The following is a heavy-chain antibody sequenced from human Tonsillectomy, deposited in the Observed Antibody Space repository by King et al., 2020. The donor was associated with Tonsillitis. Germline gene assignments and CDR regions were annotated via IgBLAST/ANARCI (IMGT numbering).Heavy chain of an antibody. CDR1: GYTFTDYW. V-gene: IGHV5-51*01. CDR3: ARHNRAYGDYGDAFAV. CDR2: IYPGDSDT. J-gene: IGHJ3*01. D-gene: IGHD4-17*01. Sequence: VQLVQSGAEVKKPGESLKISCKASGYTFTDYWIAWVRQMPGKGLEWMGTIYPGDSDTTNSPSFQGQVTISVDKSISTAYLQWSSLKASDTAMYYCARHNRAYGDYGDAFAVWGQGTMVIVSS.